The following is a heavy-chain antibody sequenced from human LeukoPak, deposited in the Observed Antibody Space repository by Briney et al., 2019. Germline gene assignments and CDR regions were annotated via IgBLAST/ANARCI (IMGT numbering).Heavy chain of an antibody. D-gene: IGHD3-22*01. CDR2: IIPILGIA. J-gene: IGHJ4*02. V-gene: IGHV1-69*04. CDR3: ARDAVNYYDSSGSTGY. Sequence: ASVKVSCTASGGTFSSYAISWVRQAPGQGLEWMGRIIPILGIANYAQKFQGRVTITADESTSTAYMELSSLRSEDTAVYYCARDAVNYYDSSGSTGYWGQGTLVTVSS. CDR1: GGTFSSYA.